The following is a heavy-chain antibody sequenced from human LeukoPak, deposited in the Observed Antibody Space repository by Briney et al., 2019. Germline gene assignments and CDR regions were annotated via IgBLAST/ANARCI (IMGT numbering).Heavy chain of an antibody. J-gene: IGHJ6*02. Sequence: GGSLRLSCTASGFTFGDYAMSWFRQAPGKGLEWVGFIRSKAYGGTTEYAASVKGRFTISRDDSKSIAYLQMNSLKTEDTAVYYCTSGYGSPYYYYGMDVWGQGTTVTVSS. CDR3: TSGYGSPYYYYGMDV. V-gene: IGHV3-49*03. D-gene: IGHD5-12*01. CDR1: GFTFGDYA. CDR2: IRSKAYGGTT.